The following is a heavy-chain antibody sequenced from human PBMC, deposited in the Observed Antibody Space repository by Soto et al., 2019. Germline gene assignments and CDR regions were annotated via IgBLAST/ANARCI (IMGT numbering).Heavy chain of an antibody. D-gene: IGHD3-10*01. CDR2: IWYDGSNK. Sequence: QVQLVESGGGVVQPGRSLRLSCAASGFTFSSYGMHWVRQAPGKGLEWVAVIWYDGSNKYYADSVKGRFTISRDNSKNPLYLQMNSLSAEATAVYYCAREFTMVRGGRFGYWGQGTLVTVSS. V-gene: IGHV3-33*01. CDR1: GFTFSSYG. J-gene: IGHJ4*02. CDR3: AREFTMVRGGRFGY.